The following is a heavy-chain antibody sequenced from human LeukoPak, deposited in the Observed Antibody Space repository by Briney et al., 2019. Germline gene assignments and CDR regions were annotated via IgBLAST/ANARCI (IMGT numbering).Heavy chain of an antibody. Sequence: GGSLRLSCAASGFTVSSNYMSWVRQAPGQGLEWVSTISASGISTYYADSVKGQFTISRDNSKNTLYLQMSSLRPEDTAIYYCARKKSGGNFPFDYWGQGTLVTVSS. D-gene: IGHD2-15*01. CDR3: ARKKSGGNFPFDY. J-gene: IGHJ4*02. CDR2: ISASGIST. V-gene: IGHV3-53*01. CDR1: GFTVSSNY.